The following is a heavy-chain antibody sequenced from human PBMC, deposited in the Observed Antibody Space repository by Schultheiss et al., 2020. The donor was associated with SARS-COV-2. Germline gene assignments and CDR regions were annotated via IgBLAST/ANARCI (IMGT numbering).Heavy chain of an antibody. CDR2: MNPNSGNT. CDR3: ARGAPGAVLEWLATDAFDI. Sequence: VKVSCKASGYTFTSYDINWVRQATGQGLEWMGWMNPNSGNTGYAQKFQGRVTMTRNTSISTAYMELSSLRSEDTAVYYCARGAPGAVLEWLATDAFDIWGQGTMVTVSS. V-gene: IGHV1-8*01. CDR1: GYTFTSYD. D-gene: IGHD3-3*01. J-gene: IGHJ3*02.